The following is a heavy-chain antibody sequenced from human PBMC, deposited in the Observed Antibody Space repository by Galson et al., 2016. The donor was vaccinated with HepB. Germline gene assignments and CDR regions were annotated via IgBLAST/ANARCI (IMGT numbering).Heavy chain of an antibody. V-gene: IGHV3-9*01. Sequence: SLSLSCAGSGLRFDDHAFHWVRQAPGKGLEWVAGISWNNGRIGYADSVKGRFTITRDNTNNSLHLQMKTLRPEDTALYYCAKDISPQYDSSGYFTRRCTHRWGQGTLLPVSS. CDR2: ISWNNGRI. CDR3: AKDISPQYDSSGYFTRRCTHR. CDR1: GLRFDDHA. J-gene: IGHJ1*01. D-gene: IGHD3-22*01.